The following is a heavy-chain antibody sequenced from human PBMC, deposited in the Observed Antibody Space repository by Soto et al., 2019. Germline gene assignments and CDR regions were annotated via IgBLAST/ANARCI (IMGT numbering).Heavy chain of an antibody. D-gene: IGHD2-2*01. CDR2: IYWNDDK. J-gene: IGHJ5*02. Sequence: QITLKESGPTLVKPTQTLTLTCTFSGFSLTTSGVGVGWIRQPPGKALEWLALIYWNDDKRYSPSLKSRLTITKDTSKHQVVLAMTNMDPVDTATYYCAHHTITPATNWFDPWGRGTLVTVSS. CDR3: AHHTITPATNWFDP. CDR1: GFSLTTSGVG. V-gene: IGHV2-5*01.